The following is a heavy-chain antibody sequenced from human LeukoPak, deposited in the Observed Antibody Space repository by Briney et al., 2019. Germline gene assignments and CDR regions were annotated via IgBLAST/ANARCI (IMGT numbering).Heavy chain of an antibody. CDR2: ISSSSSYI. J-gene: IGHJ6*03. Sequence: PGGSLRLSCAASGFTFSSYSMNWVRQAPGKGLEWVSSISSSSSYIYYADSVKGRFTISRDNAKNSLYLQMNSLRAEDTAVYYCARDPLTGYYSYYYYYYMDVWGKGTTVTISS. CDR1: GFTFSSYS. D-gene: IGHD3-9*01. CDR3: ARDPLTGYYSYYYYYYMDV. V-gene: IGHV3-21*01.